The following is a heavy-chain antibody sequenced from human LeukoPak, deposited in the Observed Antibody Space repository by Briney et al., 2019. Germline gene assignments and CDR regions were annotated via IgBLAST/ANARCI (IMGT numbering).Heavy chain of an antibody. CDR3: ARRIAGSGSDY. CDR1: GNSFASYW. D-gene: IGHD6-13*01. J-gene: IGHJ4*02. V-gene: IGHV5-51*01. CDR2: IYPDDSDT. Sequence: GESLKISCKGPGNSFASYWIGWVRQMPGKGLEWMGIIYPDDSDTRYSPSFQGQVTITADKSISTAYLQWNNLKASDTAMYYCARRIAGSGSDYWGQGTLVTVSS.